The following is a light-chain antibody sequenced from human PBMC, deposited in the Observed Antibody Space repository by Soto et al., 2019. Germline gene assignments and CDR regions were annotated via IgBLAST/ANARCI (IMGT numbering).Light chain of an antibody. CDR1: SSDVGGYNL. CDR2: DDT. CDR3: CSYAAGSTFAGV. V-gene: IGLV2-23*02. Sequence: QSVLTQPASVSGSPGQSITISCTGTSSDVGGYNLVSWYQQHPGKAPKLVIYDDTKRPSGVSNRFSGSKSGNTASLTISGLQAEDESDYSCCSYAAGSTFAGVFGGGTKLTVL. J-gene: IGLJ3*02.